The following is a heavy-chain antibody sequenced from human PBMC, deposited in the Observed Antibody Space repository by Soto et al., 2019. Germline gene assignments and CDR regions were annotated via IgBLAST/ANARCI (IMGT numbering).Heavy chain of an antibody. D-gene: IGHD3-3*01. Sequence: ASVKVSCKASGYIFTAYSMHWVRQAPGQGLEWMGVVNPSGGSTNYAQKFQGRVTITRDMSTSTAYMELSSLRSEDTAVYYCAAETPNDFWSGYLSHWGQGTLVTVSS. CDR1: GYIFTAYS. V-gene: IGHV1-46*01. CDR2: VNPSGGST. J-gene: IGHJ4*02. CDR3: AAETPNDFWSGYLSH.